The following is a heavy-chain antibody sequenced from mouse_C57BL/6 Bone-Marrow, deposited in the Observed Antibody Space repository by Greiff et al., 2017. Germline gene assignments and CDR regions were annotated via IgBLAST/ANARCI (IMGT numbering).Heavy chain of an antibody. V-gene: IGHV1-80*01. CDR1: GYAFSSYW. CDR3: ASVRLRRRFAY. Sequence: VQLQESGAELVKPGASVKISCKASGYAFSSYWMNWVKQRPGKGLEWIGPIYPGDGDNNYNGKFKGKATLTADKSSSTAYMQLSSLTSEDSAVYFCASVRLRRRFAYWGQGTLVTVSA. D-gene: IGHD2-4*01. CDR2: IYPGDGDN. J-gene: IGHJ3*01.